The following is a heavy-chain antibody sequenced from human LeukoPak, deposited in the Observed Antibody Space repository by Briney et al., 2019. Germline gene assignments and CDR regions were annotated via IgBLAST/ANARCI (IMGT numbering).Heavy chain of an antibody. CDR2: ISGSSSTI. Sequence: GGSLRLSCAASGFTFSSYSMNWVRQAPGKGLEWVSYISGSSSTIYYADSVKGRFTISRDNAKNSLYLQMNSLRAEDTAVYYCAREGDLDYDSSGYGGFDYWGQGTLVTVSS. CDR1: GFTFSSYS. J-gene: IGHJ4*02. CDR3: AREGDLDYDSSGYGGFDY. V-gene: IGHV3-48*04. D-gene: IGHD3-22*01.